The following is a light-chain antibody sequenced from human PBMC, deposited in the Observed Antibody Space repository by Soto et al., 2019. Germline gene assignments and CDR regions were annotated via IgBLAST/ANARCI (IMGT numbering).Light chain of an antibody. Sequence: QSVLTQPASVSGSPGQSITISCTGTSSDLGGYDYVSWYQHHPGKAPKLMIYDVSNRPSGVSNCFSGSKSGNTASLTISGLQPEDEADYYCSSYTSSSTLGVFGTGTKVTVL. CDR1: SSDLGGYDY. CDR2: DVS. V-gene: IGLV2-14*03. J-gene: IGLJ1*01. CDR3: SSYTSSSTLGV.